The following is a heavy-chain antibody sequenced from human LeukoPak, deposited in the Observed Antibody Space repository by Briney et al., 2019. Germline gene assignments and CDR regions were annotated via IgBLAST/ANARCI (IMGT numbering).Heavy chain of an antibody. CDR1: GFTFSSYA. J-gene: IGHJ4*02. CDR3: AKRGNGYNPRLYHFDY. D-gene: IGHD5-24*01. Sequence: PGGSLRLSCAASGFTFSSYAMSWVRQAPGKGLEWVSAISGSGGSTYYADSVKGRFTISRDNSKNTLYLQMNSLRAEDTAVYYCAKRGNGYNPRLYHFDYWGQGTLVTVSS. V-gene: IGHV3-23*01. CDR2: ISGSGGST.